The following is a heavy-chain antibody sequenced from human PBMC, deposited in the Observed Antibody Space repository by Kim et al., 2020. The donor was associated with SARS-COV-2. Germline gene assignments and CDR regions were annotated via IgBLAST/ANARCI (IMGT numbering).Heavy chain of an antibody. CDR2: IYYSGST. CDR3: ARAPLTIFGVVIQNSDY. J-gene: IGHJ4*01. Sequence: SETLSLTCTVSGGSISSGGYYWSWIRQHPGKGLEWIGYIYYSGSTYYNPSLKSRVTISVDTSKNQFSLKLSSVTAADTAVYYCARAPLTIFGVVIQNSDYWGHGTLVTFSS. D-gene: IGHD3-3*01. CDR1: GGSISSGGYY. V-gene: IGHV4-31*03.